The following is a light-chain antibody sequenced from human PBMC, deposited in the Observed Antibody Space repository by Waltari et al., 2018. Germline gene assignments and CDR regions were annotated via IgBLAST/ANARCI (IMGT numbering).Light chain of an antibody. V-gene: IGKV2-28*01. CDR3: MQAVQTPWT. CDR2: LGS. J-gene: IGKJ1*01. Sequence: DIVMTQSPLSLPVTPGEPASIPCRSSQSLMHRMGFNYLGWYLQKPGQSPQLLIYLGSNRASGVPDRFSGSGSGTDFTLKISRVEAEDVGVYYCMQAVQTPWTFGQGTKVEIK. CDR1: QSLMHRMGFNY.